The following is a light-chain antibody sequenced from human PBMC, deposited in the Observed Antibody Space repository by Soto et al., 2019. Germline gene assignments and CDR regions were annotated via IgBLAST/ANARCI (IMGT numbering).Light chain of an antibody. Sequence: EVVLTQSPGTVSLSPGERVTLSCRASQSVISNYLAWYQQRPGQAPSLLIYAASSRATGIPDRFSGSGSGTDFTLSISRLGPEDFAGYYCQQYGRSLTWTFGQGNKVE. CDR1: QSVISNY. J-gene: IGKJ1*01. V-gene: IGKV3-20*01. CDR2: AAS. CDR3: QQYGRSLTWT.